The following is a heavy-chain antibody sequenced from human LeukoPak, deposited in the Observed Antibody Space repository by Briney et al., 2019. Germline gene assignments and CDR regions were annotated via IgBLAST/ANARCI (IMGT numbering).Heavy chain of an antibody. CDR1: GFTFSSYE. D-gene: IGHD3-10*01. Sequence: PGGSLRLSCAASGFTFSSYEMNWVRQAPGKGLEWVSYISSSGSTIYYADSVKGRFTISRDNAKNSLYLQMNSLRAEDTAVYYCAKDPDYYGSGDNWFDPWGQGTLVTVSS. J-gene: IGHJ5*02. V-gene: IGHV3-48*03. CDR3: AKDPDYYGSGDNWFDP. CDR2: ISSSGSTI.